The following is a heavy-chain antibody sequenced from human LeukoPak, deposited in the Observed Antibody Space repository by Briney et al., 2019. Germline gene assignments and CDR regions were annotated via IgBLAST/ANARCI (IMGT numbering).Heavy chain of an antibody. CDR2: IYYSGST. J-gene: IGHJ4*02. Sequence: SETLSLTCTVSGGSTSSYYWSWIRQPPGKGLEWIGYIYYSGSTNYNPSLKSRVTISVDTSKNQFSLKLSSVTAADTAVYYCARAPPGEYDFWSGYLDYWGQGTLVTVSS. CDR1: GGSTSSYY. CDR3: ARAPPGEYDFWSGYLDY. V-gene: IGHV4-59*01. D-gene: IGHD3-3*01.